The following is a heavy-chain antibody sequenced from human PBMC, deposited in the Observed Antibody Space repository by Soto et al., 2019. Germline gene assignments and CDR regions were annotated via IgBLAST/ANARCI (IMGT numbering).Heavy chain of an antibody. Sequence: SVKVSCKASGYSFTTYGISWVRQAPGQGLEWMGWISAYNGNTNYAQKLQGRVTMTTVTSTSTAYMELRSLRSDDTAVYYCARDSGSYSGWLDHWGQGTLVTVCS. CDR1: GYSFTTYG. CDR3: ARDSGSYSGWLDH. J-gene: IGHJ5*02. D-gene: IGHD1-26*01. V-gene: IGHV1-18*04. CDR2: ISAYNGNT.